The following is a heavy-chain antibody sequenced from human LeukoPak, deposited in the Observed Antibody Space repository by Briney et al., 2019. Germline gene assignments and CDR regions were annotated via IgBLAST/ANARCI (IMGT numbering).Heavy chain of an antibody. Sequence: ASVKVSCKASGYTFTSYGITWVRQAPGQGLEWMGWINGHNGNTHYAQNLQDRITMTTDTSSTTVYMELRSLKSDDTAVYYCAKAPSAHWPSDYSSQGTLVTVSS. D-gene: IGHD1-1*01. J-gene: IGHJ4*02. CDR2: INGHNGNT. V-gene: IGHV1-18*01. CDR1: GYTFTSYG. CDR3: AKAPSAHWPSDY.